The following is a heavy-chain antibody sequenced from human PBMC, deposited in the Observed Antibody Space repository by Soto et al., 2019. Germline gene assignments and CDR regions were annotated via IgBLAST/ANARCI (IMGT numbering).Heavy chain of an antibody. D-gene: IGHD6-13*01. CDR1: GFTFSSYA. Sequence: GGSLRLSCAASGFTFSSYAMSWVRQAPGKGLEWVSAISGSGGSTYYADSVKGRFTISRDNSKNTLYLQMNSLRAEDTAVYYCAKDRRDYSSSWYYWVYWGQGTLVTVSS. CDR2: ISGSGGST. V-gene: IGHV3-23*01. J-gene: IGHJ4*02. CDR3: AKDRRDYSSSWYYWVY.